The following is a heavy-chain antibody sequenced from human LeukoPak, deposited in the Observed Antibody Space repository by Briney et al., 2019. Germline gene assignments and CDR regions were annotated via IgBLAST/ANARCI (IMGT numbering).Heavy chain of an antibody. D-gene: IGHD1-1*01. Sequence: ASVKVSCKASGYTSTGYYMHWVRQAPGQGLEWMGWINPNSGGTNYAQKFQGRVTMTRDTSISTAYMELSRLRSDDTAVYYCARETGTTLRHVSYWGQGTLVTVSS. CDR3: ARETGTTLRHVSY. CDR1: GYTSTGYY. J-gene: IGHJ4*02. V-gene: IGHV1-2*02. CDR2: INPNSGGT.